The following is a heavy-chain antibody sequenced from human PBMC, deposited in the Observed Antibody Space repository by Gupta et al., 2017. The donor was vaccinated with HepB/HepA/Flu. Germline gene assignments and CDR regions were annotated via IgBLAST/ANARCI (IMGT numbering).Heavy chain of an antibody. CDR2: INSDGSST. Sequence: EVQLVESGGGFVQPGGSLRLSCAASGFTFSAYWMHWVRQAPGRGLVWVSRINSDGSSTNYADSVKGRFTISRDNAKNTLYLQMNSLRAEDTAIYYCARGPQYSGSYYPGDYWGQGTLVTASS. J-gene: IGHJ4*02. D-gene: IGHD1-26*01. CDR1: GFTFSAYW. V-gene: IGHV3-74*01. CDR3: ARGPQYSGSYYPGDY.